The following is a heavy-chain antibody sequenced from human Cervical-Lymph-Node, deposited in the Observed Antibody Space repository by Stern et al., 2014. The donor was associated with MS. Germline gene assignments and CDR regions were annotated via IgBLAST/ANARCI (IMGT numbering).Heavy chain of an antibody. Sequence: VQLVQSGAEVMKPGASVNVSCKASGYTFTDYSIKWVRQVHGQGLEWMGMINPNGGRATYPRKFRGRVTMTRDTSTATVKMELNSLRSEDTAVYYCARVAPTVGAAYWGQGTLVTVSS. CDR1: GYTFTDYS. V-gene: IGHV1-46*01. CDR3: ARVAPTVGAAY. CDR2: INPNGGRA. D-gene: IGHD1-26*01. J-gene: IGHJ4*02.